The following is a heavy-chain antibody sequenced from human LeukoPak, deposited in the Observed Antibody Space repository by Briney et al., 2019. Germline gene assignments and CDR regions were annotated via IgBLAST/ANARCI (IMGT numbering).Heavy chain of an antibody. V-gene: IGHV4-59*12. J-gene: IGHJ3*02. CDR2: ISYSGST. Sequence: PSETLSLTCTVSGGSFTPYYWSWIRQPPGKGLEWIGHISYSGSTNYNPSLKSRVTISVDKSKNQFSLKLSSVTAADTAVYYCASFAGHTYYYGSGSSGYAFDIWGQGTMVTVSS. CDR1: GGSFTPYY. CDR3: ASFAGHTYYYGSGSSGYAFDI. D-gene: IGHD3-10*01.